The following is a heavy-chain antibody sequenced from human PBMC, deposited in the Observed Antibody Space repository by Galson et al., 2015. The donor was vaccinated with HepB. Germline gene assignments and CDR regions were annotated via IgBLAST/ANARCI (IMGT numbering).Heavy chain of an antibody. D-gene: IGHD3-3*01. CDR1: GFTFSDYY. Sequence: SLRLSCAAFGFTFSDYYMSWVRQAPGKGLEWVSYISSSGSTIYYADSVKGRFTISRDNAKNSLYLQMNSLRAEDTAVYYCARRLYDFWSGYSENAFDIWGQGTMVTVSS. V-gene: IGHV3-11*01. CDR2: ISSSGSTI. J-gene: IGHJ3*02. CDR3: ARRLYDFWSGYSENAFDI.